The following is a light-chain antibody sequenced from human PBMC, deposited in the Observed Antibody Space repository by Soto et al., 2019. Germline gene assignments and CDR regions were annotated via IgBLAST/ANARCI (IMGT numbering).Light chain of an antibody. CDR1: ESVRSDF. CDR2: AAS. V-gene: IGKV3-20*01. J-gene: IGKJ2*01. Sequence: EVGLTQSPGTLSLSPGERATLSCRASESVRSDFLAWYQQKPGQAPRLLIYAASTGATGIPGRFRGSGSGTDFTLTISSLEPEDSAVYFCHQYADSPQTFGQGTKVEIK. CDR3: HQYADSPQT.